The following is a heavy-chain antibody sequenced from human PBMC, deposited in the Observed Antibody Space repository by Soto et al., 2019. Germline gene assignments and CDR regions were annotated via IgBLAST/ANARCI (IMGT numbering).Heavy chain of an antibody. CDR1: GFTFSSYS. D-gene: IGHD6-6*01. V-gene: IGHV3-21*01. J-gene: IGHJ4*01. Sequence: GGSLRLSCAASGFTFSSYSMNWVRQAPGKWLEWVSSISSSSSYIYYADSVKGRFTISRDNAKNSLYLQMNSLRAEDTAVYYCTRSRISSFFDCWGHGTLVTDSS. CDR3: TRSRISSFFDC. CDR2: ISSSSSYI.